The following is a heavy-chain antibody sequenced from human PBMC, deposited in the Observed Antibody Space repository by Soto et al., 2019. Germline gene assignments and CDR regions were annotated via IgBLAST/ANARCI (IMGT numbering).Heavy chain of an antibody. Sequence: ASLKVSCKASGYTFTSYAMHWVRQAPGQRLEWTGWINAGNGNTKYSQKFQGRVTITRDTSASTAYMELSSLRSEDTAVYYCARDGSSWYYYYDGMDVWGQGTRVTVSS. CDR2: INAGNGNT. CDR3: ARDGSSWYYYYDGMDV. D-gene: IGHD6-13*01. J-gene: IGHJ6*02. V-gene: IGHV1-3*01. CDR1: GYTFTSYA.